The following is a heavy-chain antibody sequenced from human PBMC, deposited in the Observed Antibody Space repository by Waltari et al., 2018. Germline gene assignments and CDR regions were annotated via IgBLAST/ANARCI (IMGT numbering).Heavy chain of an antibody. Sequence: QVQLQESGPGLVRPSQTLSLTCTVSGGSISRGSYYWSWIRQHPGKGLEWIGYSHHRGGTLYNPSLVSRVSIGVDTSKNQFSLKVSSVTAADTAVYYCAREMNPRAPYFDLWGQGALVTVSS. V-gene: IGHV4-31*03. J-gene: IGHJ4*02. CDR3: AREMNPRAPYFDL. CDR1: GGSISRGSYY. CDR2: SHHRGGT.